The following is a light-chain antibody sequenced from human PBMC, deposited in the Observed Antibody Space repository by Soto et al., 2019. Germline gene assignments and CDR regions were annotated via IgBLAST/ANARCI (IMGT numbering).Light chain of an antibody. CDR3: TSYRDTSTLGV. J-gene: IGLJ1*01. CDR2: EVT. Sequence: LTQPASVSGSPGRAITISCTGTSSDVGGYNYVSWYQQHPGKAPTMIIYEVTNRPSGVSDRFSGSKSGNTAFLTISGLQAEDEADYFCTSYRDTSTLGVFGTGTKVTVL. V-gene: IGLV2-14*01. CDR1: SSDVGGYNY.